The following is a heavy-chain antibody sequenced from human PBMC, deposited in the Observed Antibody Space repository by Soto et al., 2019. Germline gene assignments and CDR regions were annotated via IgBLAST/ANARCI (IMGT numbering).Heavy chain of an antibody. D-gene: IGHD3-16*01. V-gene: IGHV3-33*01. CDR3: AREYYELREIAMGGSHYYYSMDV. Sequence: QVQLVESGGGVVQPGRSLRLSCAASGFTFSTYGMHWVRQAPGKGLEWVALVWYDGSNEYYEDSVKGRFTISRDNSNNTLYLQMNSLRDEDTAVYFCAREYYELREIAMGGSHYYYSMDVWGQGTTVTVSS. J-gene: IGHJ6*02. CDR1: GFTFSTYG. CDR2: VWYDGSNE.